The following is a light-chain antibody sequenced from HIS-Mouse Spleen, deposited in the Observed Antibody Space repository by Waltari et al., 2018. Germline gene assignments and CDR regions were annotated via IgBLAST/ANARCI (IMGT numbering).Light chain of an antibody. J-gene: IGLJ3*02. V-gene: IGLV1-44*01. CDR1: NSNIGRNP. Sequence: QSVLTQPPSASGTPGQRVTISCSGSNSNIGRNPVNWYQQLPGTAPKLLLYSNKQRPSGVPERFSGSKSGTSASLAISGLQAEDEADYYCAAWDDSLNGWVFGGGTKLTVL. CDR2: SNK. CDR3: AAWDDSLNGWV.